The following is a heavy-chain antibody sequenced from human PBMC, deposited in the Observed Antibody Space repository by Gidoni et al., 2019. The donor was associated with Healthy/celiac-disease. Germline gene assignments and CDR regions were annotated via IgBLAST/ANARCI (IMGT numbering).Heavy chain of an antibody. CDR3: ARSVGYFAFPSRFDP. J-gene: IGHJ5*02. V-gene: IGHV4-34*01. Sequence: QVQLQQWGAGLLKPSETLSLTCAVYGGSFSGYYWSWIRQPPGKGLEWIGEINHSGSTNYNPSLKSRVTISVDTSKNQFSLKLSSVTAADTAVYYCARSVGYFAFPSRFDPWGQGTLVTVSS. CDR1: GGSFSGYY. D-gene: IGHD3-9*01. CDR2: INHSGST.